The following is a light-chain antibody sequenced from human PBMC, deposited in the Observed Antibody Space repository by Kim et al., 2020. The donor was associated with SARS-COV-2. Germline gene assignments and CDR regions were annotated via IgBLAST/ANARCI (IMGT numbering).Light chain of an antibody. Sequence: EILLTQFPATLSLSPGERATLSCRASQSVNVYLAWYQQKPGQPPRLLIHDASTRATGIPMRFSGSGSGTDFTLTISSLEPEDFALYYCQQRLNWPLTFGGGTKLEI. CDR2: DAS. V-gene: IGKV3-11*01. CDR1: QSVNVY. J-gene: IGKJ4*01. CDR3: QQRLNWPLT.